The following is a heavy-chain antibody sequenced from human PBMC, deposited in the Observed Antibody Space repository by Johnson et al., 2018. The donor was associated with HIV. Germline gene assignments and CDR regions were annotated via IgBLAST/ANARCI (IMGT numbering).Heavy chain of an antibody. CDR3: AGACSGGSCYEEKSPDAFDI. J-gene: IGHJ3*02. Sequence: QVQLVESGGGVVQPGRSLRLSCAASGFTFSSYAMHWVRQAPGKGLEWVAVISNDGRNKDYADSVKGRFTISRDNSKNTLYLQMNSLGAEDTAVYYCAGACSGGSCYEEKSPDAFDIWGQGTMVTVSS. CDR2: ISNDGRNK. D-gene: IGHD2-15*01. CDR1: GFTFSSYA. V-gene: IGHV3-30*14.